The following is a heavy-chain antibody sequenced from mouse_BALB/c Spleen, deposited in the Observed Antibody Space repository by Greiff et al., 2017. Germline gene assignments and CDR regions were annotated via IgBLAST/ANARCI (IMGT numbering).Heavy chain of an antibody. D-gene: IGHD1-1*01. V-gene: IGHV2-9*02. Sequence: VQLVESGPGLVAPSQSLSITCTVSGFSLTSYGVHWVRQPPGKGLEWLGVIWAGGSTNYNSALMSRLSISKDNSKSQVFLKLNSLQTDDTAMYYCARVGLRQYYAMDYWGQGTSVTVSS. CDR1: GFSLTSYG. J-gene: IGHJ4*01. CDR2: IWAGGST. CDR3: ARVGLRQYYAMDY.